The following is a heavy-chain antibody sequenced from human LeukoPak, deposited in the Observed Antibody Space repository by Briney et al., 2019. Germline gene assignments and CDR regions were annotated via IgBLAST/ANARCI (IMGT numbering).Heavy chain of an antibody. V-gene: IGHV3-7*01. Sequence: PGGSLRLSCTVSGLTFSKYWMRWVRQAPGKGLEWVASIDKNGREKRYVDSVEGRFTISRDNAKNSVYLQMTSLGAEDTAVYYCATYTQNFGAPGTDYWGQGTLVTVPS. CDR3: ATYTQNFGAPGTDY. J-gene: IGHJ4*02. CDR2: IDKNGREK. CDR1: GLTFSKYW. D-gene: IGHD3-10*01.